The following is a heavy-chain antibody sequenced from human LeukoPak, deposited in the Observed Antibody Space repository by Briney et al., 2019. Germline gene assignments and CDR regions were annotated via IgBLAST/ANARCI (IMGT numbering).Heavy chain of an antibody. J-gene: IGHJ4*02. D-gene: IGHD1-26*01. Sequence: ASVKVSCKASGYTFTGYYMHWVRQAPGQGLEWMGWINPNSGGTNYAQKFQGRVTMTRDTSISTAYMELSRLRSDDTAVYYCARYKNSRIVEDDYWGQGTLVTVSS. V-gene: IGHV1-2*02. CDR3: ARYKNSRIVEDDY. CDR1: GYTFTGYY. CDR2: INPNSGGT.